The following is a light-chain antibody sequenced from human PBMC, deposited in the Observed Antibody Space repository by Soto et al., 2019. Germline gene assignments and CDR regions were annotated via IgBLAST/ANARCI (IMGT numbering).Light chain of an antibody. V-gene: IGLV1-40*01. CDR2: GNS. CDR1: SSNIGAGYD. CDR3: QSYDSSLSGYV. J-gene: IGLJ1*01. Sequence: QSALTQPPSVSGAPGHRVTISCTGSSSNIGAGYDVHWYQQLPGTAPKLLIYGNSNRPSGVPDRFSDSKSGTSASLAITGLQAEDEADYYCQSYDSSLSGYVFGTGTKVTVL.